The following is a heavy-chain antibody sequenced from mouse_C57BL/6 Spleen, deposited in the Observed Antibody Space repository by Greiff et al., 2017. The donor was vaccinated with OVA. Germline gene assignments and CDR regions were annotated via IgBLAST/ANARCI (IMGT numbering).Heavy chain of an antibody. CDR2: ISSGGDYI. CDR1: GFTFSSYA. CDR3: TRDGSYGRFAY. D-gene: IGHD1-2*01. J-gene: IGHJ3*01. Sequence: EVQGVESGEGLVKPGGSLKLSCAASGFTFSSYAMSWVRQTPEKRLEWVAYISSGGDYIYYADTVKGRFTISRDNARNTLYLQMSSLKSEDTAMYYCTRDGSYGRFAYWGQGTLVTVSA. V-gene: IGHV5-9-1*02.